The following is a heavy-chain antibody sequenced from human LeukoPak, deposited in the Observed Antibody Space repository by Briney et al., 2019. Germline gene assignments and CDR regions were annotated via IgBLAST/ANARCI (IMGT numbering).Heavy chain of an antibody. D-gene: IGHD3-22*01. J-gene: IGHJ3*02. CDR1: GGSISSSNYY. Sequence: SETLSLTCTVSGGSISSSNYYWGWIRQATAKGLEWIGSIYYSGSTYYNPSLKSRVTISVDTSKNQFSLKLSSVTAADTAVYYCARLVIVVVPDAFDIWGQGTMVTVSS. CDR3: ARLVIVVVPDAFDI. CDR2: IYYSGST. V-gene: IGHV4-39*01.